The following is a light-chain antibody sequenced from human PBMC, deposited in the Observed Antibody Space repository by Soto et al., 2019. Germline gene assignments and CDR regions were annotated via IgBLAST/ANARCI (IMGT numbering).Light chain of an antibody. Sequence: EIVMTQSPATLSVSPGGSATLSCRASQSINKNLAWYQQRPGQAPRLLIYGASTKATGIPARFSGRGSGTDFTLTISSLQSEDVVVYYCQQYNDWAPFTFGPGTKVDIK. CDR3: QQYNDWAPFT. CDR2: GAS. CDR1: QSINKN. V-gene: IGKV3-15*01. J-gene: IGKJ3*01.